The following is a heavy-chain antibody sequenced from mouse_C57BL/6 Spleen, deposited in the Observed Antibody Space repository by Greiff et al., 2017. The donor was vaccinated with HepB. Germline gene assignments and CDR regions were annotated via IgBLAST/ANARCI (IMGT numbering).Heavy chain of an antibody. V-gene: IGHV1-26*01. D-gene: IGHD2-9*01. J-gene: IGHJ1*03. CDR2: INPNNGGT. CDR1: GYTFTDYY. CDR3: ARSYYGYGWYFDV. Sequence: EVQLQQSGPELVKPGASVKISCKASGYTFTDYYMNWVKQSHGKSLEWIGDINPNNGGTSYNQKFKGKATLTVDKSSSTAYMELRSLTSEDSAVYYCARSYYGYGWYFDVWGTGTTVTVSS.